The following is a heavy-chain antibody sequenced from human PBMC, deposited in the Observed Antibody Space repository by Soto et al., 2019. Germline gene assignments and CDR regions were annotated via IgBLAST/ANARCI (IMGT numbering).Heavy chain of an antibody. D-gene: IGHD2-2*01. V-gene: IGHV3-21*01. CDR2: ISSSSSYI. Sequence: PGGSLRLSCAASGFTFSSYSMNWVRQAPGKGLEWVSSISSSSSYIYYADSVKGRFTISRDNAKNSLYLQMNSLRAEDTAVYYCARGSPHCSSTSCYFNYYYYMDVWGKGTTVTVSS. J-gene: IGHJ6*03. CDR3: ARGSPHCSSTSCYFNYYYYMDV. CDR1: GFTFSSYS.